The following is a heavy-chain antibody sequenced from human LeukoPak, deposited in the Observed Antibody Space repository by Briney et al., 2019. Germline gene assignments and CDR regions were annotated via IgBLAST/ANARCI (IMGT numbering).Heavy chain of an antibody. D-gene: IGHD4-17*01. V-gene: IGHV3-74*01. CDR1: GFTFSNFW. CDR2: IYGDGSFT. J-gene: IGHJ4*02. CDR3: ARDPDGDYDFDY. Sequence: GGSLRLSCAASGFTFSNFWMHWVRQAPGKGLVWVALIYGDGSFTRYADSVKGRFTISRDTAKSSLYLQMNSLKIEDTAIYFCARDPDGDYDFDYWGQGTLVTVSS.